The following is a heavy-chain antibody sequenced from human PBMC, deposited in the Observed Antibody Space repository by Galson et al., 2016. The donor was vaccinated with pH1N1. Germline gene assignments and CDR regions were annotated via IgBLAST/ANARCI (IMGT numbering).Heavy chain of an antibody. V-gene: IGHV3-7*01. D-gene: IGHD7-27*01. J-gene: IGHJ4*02. CDR1: GFTISDYW. CDR3: ARGALGMGFDS. CDR2: IKQDGSEK. Sequence: SLRLSCASSGFTISDYWMTWVRQAPGKGLEWVANIKQDGSEKYYVDSVKGRFTISRDNAKNSLYLQMNSLRAEDTAVYYCARGALGMGFDSWGQGTLVTVSS.